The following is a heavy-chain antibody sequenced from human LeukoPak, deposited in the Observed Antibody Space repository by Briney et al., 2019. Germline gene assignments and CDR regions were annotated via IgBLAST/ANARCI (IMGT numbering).Heavy chain of an antibody. CDR2: NIPIFGTA. J-gene: IGHJ4*02. Sequence: ASVKVSCKASGGTFSSYAISWVRQAPGQGLEWMGGNIPIFGTANYAQKFQGRVTITAGESTSTAYMELSSLRSEDTAVYSCARDPTSHYGAGYWGQGTLVTVSS. CDR1: GGTFSSYA. D-gene: IGHD4-17*01. V-gene: IGHV1-69*13. CDR3: ARDPTSHYGAGY.